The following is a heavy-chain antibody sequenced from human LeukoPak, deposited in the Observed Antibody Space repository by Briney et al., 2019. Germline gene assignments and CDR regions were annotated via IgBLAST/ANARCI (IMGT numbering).Heavy chain of an antibody. CDR3: ARRCDSGGYRFWFDP. Sequence: GESLQISCKGAGYSSTNYLIGWVRQTPGKGLEWMGMISPHDSDTRYSPSFQGQVTISADKSITTAYLQWSSLKASDTAIYYCARRCDSGGYRFWFDPWGQGTQVTVSS. D-gene: IGHD3-16*02. V-gene: IGHV5-51*01. J-gene: IGHJ5*02. CDR1: GYSSTNYL. CDR2: ISPHDSDT.